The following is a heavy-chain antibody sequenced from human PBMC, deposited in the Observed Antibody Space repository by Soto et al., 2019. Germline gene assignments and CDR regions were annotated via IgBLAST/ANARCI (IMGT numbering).Heavy chain of an antibody. J-gene: IGHJ6*02. CDR3: GRDGVVITNDMDV. Sequence: QVQLVESGGGVVQPGRSLRLSCAASGFTFSSYGMHWVRQAPGKGLEWVADIWYDGSNKYYADSVKGRFTISRDNSKNTLYLQMNSLRAKDTAVYYCGRDGVVITNDMDVWGQGTTVTVSS. CDR2: IWYDGSNK. CDR1: GFTFSSYG. V-gene: IGHV3-33*01. D-gene: IGHD3-22*01.